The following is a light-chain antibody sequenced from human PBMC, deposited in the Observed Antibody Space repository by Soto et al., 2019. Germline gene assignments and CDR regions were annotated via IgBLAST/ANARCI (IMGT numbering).Light chain of an antibody. CDR1: QGANNY. Sequence: DIQLVQSPSSLSASVGDRVTITCRASQGANNYLAWFHQRPGEAPQSLIYAASTLRAGVPPRFSGTGYGTDFMLAIDSLHPEDFGTYYCEHYNGYPWTFGQGTTVDVK. J-gene: IGKJ1*01. CDR3: EHYNGYPWT. CDR2: AAS. V-gene: IGKV1-16*01.